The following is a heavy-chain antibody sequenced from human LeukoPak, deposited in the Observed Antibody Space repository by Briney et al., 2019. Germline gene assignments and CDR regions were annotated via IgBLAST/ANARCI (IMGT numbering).Heavy chain of an antibody. D-gene: IGHD2-2*01. J-gene: IGHJ6*03. Sequence: SVKVSCKASGYTFTSYGISWVRQAPGQGLEWMGGIIPIFGTANYAQKFQGRVTITADESTSTAYMELSSLRSEDTAVYYCARDCSSTSCYYYYMDVWGKGTTVTVSS. V-gene: IGHV1-69*13. CDR2: IIPIFGTA. CDR3: ARDCSSTSCYYYYMDV. CDR1: GYTFTSYG.